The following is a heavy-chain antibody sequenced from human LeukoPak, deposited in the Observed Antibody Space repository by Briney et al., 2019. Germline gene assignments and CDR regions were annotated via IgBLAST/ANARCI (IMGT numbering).Heavy chain of an antibody. V-gene: IGHV3-53*01. CDR2: IYSGGGT. CDR1: GFTVSSNY. Sequence: GGSLRLSCAASGFTVSSNYMSWVRQAPGKGLEWVSGIYSGGGTYYADAVKGRFTISRDNSKNTLYLQMNSLRAEDTAVYYCARYVPLSADSSGGYFDYWGQGTLVTVSS. D-gene: IGHD3-22*01. CDR3: ARYVPLSADSSGGYFDY. J-gene: IGHJ4*02.